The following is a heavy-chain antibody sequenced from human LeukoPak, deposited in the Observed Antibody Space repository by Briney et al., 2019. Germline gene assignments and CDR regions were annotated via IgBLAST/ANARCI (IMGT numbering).Heavy chain of an antibody. D-gene: IGHD6-19*01. CDR2: INHSGST. V-gene: IGHV4-34*01. J-gene: IGHJ4*02. CDR1: GFTFSSYA. CDR3: ASRRYSSGWYSH. Sequence: GSLRLSCAASGFTFSSYAMSWARQAPGKGLERIGEINHSGSTNYNPSLKSRVTISVDTSKNQFSLKLSSVTAADTAVYYCASRRYSSGWYSHWGQGTLVTVSS.